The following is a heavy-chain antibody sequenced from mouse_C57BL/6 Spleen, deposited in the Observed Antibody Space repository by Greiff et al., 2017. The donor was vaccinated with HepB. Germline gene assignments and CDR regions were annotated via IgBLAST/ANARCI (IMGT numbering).Heavy chain of an antibody. V-gene: IGHV1-69*01. J-gene: IGHJ3*01. CDR2: IDPSDSYT. D-gene: IGHD2-2*01. Sequence: QVQLQQPGAELVMPGASVKLSCKASGYTFTSYWMHWVKQRPGQGLEWIGEIDPSDSYTNYNQKFKGKSTLTVDKSSSTAYMQLSSLTSEDSAVYYCAPSYGYDEFAYWGQGTLVTVSA. CDR1: GYTFTSYW. CDR3: APSYGYDEFAY.